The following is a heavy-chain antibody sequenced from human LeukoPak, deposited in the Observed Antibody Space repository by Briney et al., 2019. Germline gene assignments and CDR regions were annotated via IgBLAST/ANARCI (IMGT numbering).Heavy chain of an antibody. CDR2: ISYDGSNK. Sequence: PGGSLRLSCAASGFTFSSYAMHWVRQAPGKGLEWVAVISYDGSNKYYADSVKGRFTISRDNSKNTLYLQMNSLRAEDTAVYYCARGGRDYGMDVWGQGTTVTVSS. V-gene: IGHV3-30-3*01. CDR1: GFTFSSYA. CDR3: ARGGRDYGMDV. J-gene: IGHJ6*02.